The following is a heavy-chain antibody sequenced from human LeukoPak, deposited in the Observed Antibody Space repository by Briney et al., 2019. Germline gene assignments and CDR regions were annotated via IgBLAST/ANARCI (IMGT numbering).Heavy chain of an antibody. J-gene: IGHJ6*02. D-gene: IGHD1-26*01. V-gene: IGHV3-23*01. CDR3: AKDIIVGGEYYYYGMDV. CDR1: GFTFSSYA. Sequence: GGSLRLSCAASGFTFSSYAMSWVRQAPGKGLEWVSAISGSGVSTYYADSVKGRFTISRDNSKNTLYLQMNSLRAEDTAVYYCAKDIIVGGEYYYYGMDVWGQGTTVTVSS. CDR2: ISGSGVST.